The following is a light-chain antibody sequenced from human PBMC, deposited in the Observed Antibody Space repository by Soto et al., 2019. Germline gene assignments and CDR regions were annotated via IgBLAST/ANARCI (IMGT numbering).Light chain of an antibody. J-gene: IGLJ2*01. CDR2: DVT. Sequence: QSVLTQPASVSGSPGQSITISCTGAYSDIGGYNYVSWYQQHPGKAPKLMLYDVTNRPSGVSYRFSGSKSGNTASLTISGLQDEDEADYYCSSYTSRSTLGVFGGGTKLTVL. CDR1: YSDIGGYNY. V-gene: IGLV2-14*03. CDR3: SSYTSRSTLGV.